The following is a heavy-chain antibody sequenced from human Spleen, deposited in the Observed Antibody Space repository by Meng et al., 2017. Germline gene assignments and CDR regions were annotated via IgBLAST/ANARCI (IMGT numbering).Heavy chain of an antibody. D-gene: IGHD3-10*01. Sequence: GESLKISCAASGFTVSSNYMSWVRQAPGKGLEWVSVIYSGGSTYYADSVKGRFTISRDNSKNTLYLQMNSLRAEDTAVYYCARENMVRGVMTYYYGMDVWGQGTTVTVSS. J-gene: IGHJ6*02. CDR2: IYSGGST. CDR3: ARENMVRGVMTYYYGMDV. V-gene: IGHV3-66*02. CDR1: GFTVSSNY.